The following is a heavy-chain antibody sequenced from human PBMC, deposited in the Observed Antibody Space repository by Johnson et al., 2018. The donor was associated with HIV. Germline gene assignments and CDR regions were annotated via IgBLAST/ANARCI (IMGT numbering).Heavy chain of an antibody. CDR2: ISYDGSNK. D-gene: IGHD1-20*01. Sequence: QVQLVESGGGVVQPGRSLSLSCAASGFTFSSYAIHWVRQAPGKGLEWVAVISYDGSNKYYADSVKGRFTISRDNSKNTLYLQMNSLRAEDTAVYYCARDTVTGSPAFDIWGQGTMVTVSS. CDR3: ARDTVTGSPAFDI. V-gene: IGHV3-30*04. CDR1: GFTFSSYA. J-gene: IGHJ3*02.